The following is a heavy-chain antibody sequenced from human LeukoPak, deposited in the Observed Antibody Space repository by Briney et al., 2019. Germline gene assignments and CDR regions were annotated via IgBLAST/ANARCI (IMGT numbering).Heavy chain of an antibody. D-gene: IGHD2-15*01. Sequence: SETLSLTCTVSGYSLRSGYYWGWIRQPPGKRLEWIGSIYPSGSTFYNPSLKSRVTISVDTSKNQFYLKVNSVTAADTAVYYCASPRDTAVVVAATAGYFDLWGRGTQVTVSS. CDR1: GYSLRSGYY. V-gene: IGHV4-38-2*02. CDR2: IYPSGST. J-gene: IGHJ2*01. CDR3: ASPRDTAVVVAATAGYFDL.